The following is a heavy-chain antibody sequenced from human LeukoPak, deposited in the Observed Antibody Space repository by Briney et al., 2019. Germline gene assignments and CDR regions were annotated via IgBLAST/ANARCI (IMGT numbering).Heavy chain of an antibody. Sequence: PGGSLRLSCAASGFTFSSYAMSWVRQAPGKGLEWVSVISGSGDTTNYADSVKGRFTISRDNSKNTLYLQMNSLRAEVTAVYYCAKDRYSIWYLTLDYWGQGTLVTVSS. CDR2: ISGSGDTT. CDR1: GFTFSSYA. CDR3: AKDRYSIWYLTLDY. J-gene: IGHJ4*02. V-gene: IGHV3-23*01. D-gene: IGHD6-13*01.